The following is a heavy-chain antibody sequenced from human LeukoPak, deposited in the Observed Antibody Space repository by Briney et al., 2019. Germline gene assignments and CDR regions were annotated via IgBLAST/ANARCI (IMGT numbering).Heavy chain of an antibody. J-gene: IGHJ4*02. CDR1: GGSISSGGYY. CDR2: IYHSGGT. D-gene: IGHD5-18*01. Sequence: PSETLSLTCTVSGGSISSGGYYWSWIRQPPGKGLEWIGYIYHSGGTYYNPSLKSRVTISVDRSKNQFSLKLSSVTAADTAVYYCARTNSPIQRSLDYWGQGTLVTVSS. V-gene: IGHV4-30-2*01. CDR3: ARTNSPIQRSLDY.